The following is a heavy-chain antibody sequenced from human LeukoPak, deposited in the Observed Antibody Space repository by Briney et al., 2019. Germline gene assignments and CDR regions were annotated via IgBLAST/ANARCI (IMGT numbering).Heavy chain of an antibody. V-gene: IGHV1-69*02. CDR3: AQTVRICSSTSCSKPLNY. Sequence: SVKVSCKASGGTFSSYTISLVRQAPGQGLEWMGRIIPILGIANYAQKFQGRVTITADKSTSTAYMELSSLRSEDTAVYYCAQTVRICSSTSCSKPLNYWGQGTLVTVSS. CDR2: IIPILGIA. CDR1: GGTFSSYT. D-gene: IGHD2-2*01. J-gene: IGHJ4*02.